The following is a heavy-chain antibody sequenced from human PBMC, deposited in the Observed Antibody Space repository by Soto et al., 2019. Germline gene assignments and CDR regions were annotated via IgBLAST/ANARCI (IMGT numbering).Heavy chain of an antibody. V-gene: IGHV3-21*01. J-gene: IGHJ4*02. Sequence: GGSLRLSCAASGFIFSSYSVNWVRQAPGKGLEWVSSISSSGKYIYYADSVKGRFTISRDNAKNSLYLQMHSLRAEDTAMYYCASWGHIVPVSPTDFDHWGEGTLVTVSS. CDR2: ISSSGKYI. D-gene: IGHD2-21*01. CDR3: ASWGHIVPVSPTDFDH. CDR1: GFIFSSYS.